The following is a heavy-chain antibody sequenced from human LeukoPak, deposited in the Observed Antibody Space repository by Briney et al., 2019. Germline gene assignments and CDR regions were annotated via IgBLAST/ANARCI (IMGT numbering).Heavy chain of an antibody. CDR1: GFTFSSYS. J-gene: IGHJ4*02. CDR2: ISSRSSTI. CDR3: ARGSATEIDY. Sequence: GGSLRLSCAASGFTFSSYSMNWVRQAPGKGLEWVSYISSRSSTIYYADSVKGRFTISRDNAKNSLYLQMNSLRDEDTAVYYCARGSATEIDYWAREPWSPSPQ. V-gene: IGHV3-48*02.